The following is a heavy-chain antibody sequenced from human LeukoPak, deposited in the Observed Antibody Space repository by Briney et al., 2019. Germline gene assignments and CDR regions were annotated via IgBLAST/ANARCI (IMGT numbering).Heavy chain of an antibody. CDR1: GGSISSYY. CDR2: IYYSGST. J-gene: IGHJ4*02. D-gene: IGHD6-19*01. V-gene: IGHV4-59*01. CDR3: ARVGSGWPLDY. Sequence: PSETLSLTCTVSGGSISSYYWGWIRQPPGKGLEWIGYIYYSGSTNYNPSLKSRVTISVDTSKDQFSLKLSSVAAADTAVYYCARVGSGWPLDYWGQGTLVTVSS.